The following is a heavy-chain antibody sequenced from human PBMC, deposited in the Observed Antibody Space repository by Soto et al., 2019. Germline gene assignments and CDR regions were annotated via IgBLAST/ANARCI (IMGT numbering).Heavy chain of an antibody. V-gene: IGHV3-15*01. D-gene: IGHD2-15*01. Sequence: PGGSLRLSCAASGFTFSHAWMSWVRQAPGKGLEWVGRIKSKADGETKDYGAPVRRRFTISRDDSKDTLYLQMNSLRIEDTAVYYCCVVKRRDQYSTSGYWFDPWGPGTLVTVSS. CDR3: CVVKRRDQYSTSGYWFDP. J-gene: IGHJ5*02. CDR2: IKSKADGETK. CDR1: GFTFSHAW.